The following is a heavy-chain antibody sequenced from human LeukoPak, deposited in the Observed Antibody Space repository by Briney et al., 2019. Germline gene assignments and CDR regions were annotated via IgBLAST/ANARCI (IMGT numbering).Heavy chain of an antibody. D-gene: IGHD5-12*01. J-gene: IGHJ4*02. CDR2: ISSNGGST. CDR1: GFTFSSYA. V-gene: IGHV3-64*01. CDR3: ARQVGGPVGGYKDY. Sequence: QSGGSLRLSCAASGFTFSSYAMHWVRQAPGKGLEYVSAISSNGGSTYYANSVKGRFTISRDNSKNTLYLQMGSLRAEDMAVYYCARQVGGPVGGYKDYWGQGTLVTVSS.